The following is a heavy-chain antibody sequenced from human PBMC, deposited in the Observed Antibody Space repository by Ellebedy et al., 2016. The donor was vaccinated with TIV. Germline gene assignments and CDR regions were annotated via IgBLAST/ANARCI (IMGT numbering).Heavy chain of an antibody. CDR1: GFTFSSHA. CDR2: ISNNADAT. J-gene: IGHJ4*02. D-gene: IGHD2-15*01. Sequence: GESLKISCAASGFTFSSHAMSWVRQAPGKGLEWVSVISNNADATYYADPVKGRFTISRDNSKNTVYLQMNSLRAEDTALYYCARATRGAGSPNSLIDYWGQGILVTVSS. CDR3: ARATRGAGSPNSLIDY. V-gene: IGHV3-23*01.